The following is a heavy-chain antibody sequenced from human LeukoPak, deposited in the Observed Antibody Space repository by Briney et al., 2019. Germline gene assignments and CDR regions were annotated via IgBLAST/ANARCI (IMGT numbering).Heavy chain of an antibody. J-gene: IGHJ4*02. CDR2: INWNGGST. Sequence: PGGSLRLSCAASGFTFDDYGMSWVRQAPGKGLDWVSGINWNGGSTGYADSVKGRFTISRDNAKNSLYLQMNSLRAEDTALYHCARGYSSGWYLGDFDYWGQGTLVTVSS. D-gene: IGHD6-19*01. CDR3: ARGYSSGWYLGDFDY. CDR1: GFTFDDYG. V-gene: IGHV3-20*01.